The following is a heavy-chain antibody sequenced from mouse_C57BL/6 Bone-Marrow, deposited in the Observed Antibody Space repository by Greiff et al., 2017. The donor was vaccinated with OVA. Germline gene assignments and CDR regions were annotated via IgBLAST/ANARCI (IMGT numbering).Heavy chain of an antibody. Sequence: EVQGVESGGGLVQSGRSLRLSCATSGFTFSDFYMEWVRQAPGKGLEWIAASRNKANDYTTEYSASVKGRFIVSRDTSQSILYLQMNALRAEDTAIYYCARDALYYYGSSPMDYWGQGTSVTVSS. CDR1: GFTFSDFY. V-gene: IGHV7-1*01. CDR3: ARDALYYYGSSPMDY. D-gene: IGHD1-1*01. CDR2: SRNKANDYTT. J-gene: IGHJ4*01.